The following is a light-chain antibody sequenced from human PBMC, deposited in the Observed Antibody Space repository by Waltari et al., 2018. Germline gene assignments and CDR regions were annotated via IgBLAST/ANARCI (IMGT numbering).Light chain of an antibody. CDR1: PSVSTY. CDR2: DAS. CDR3: QQRSNWPPA. V-gene: IGKV3-11*01. Sequence: EVVLTQSPATLSLSAGERATLSCRASPSVSTYLAWYQQKPGQAPRLLIYDASDRATGIPARFSASGSGTDFTLTLRGLEPEDFSVYYCQQRSNWPPAFGQGTRLENK. J-gene: IGKJ5*01.